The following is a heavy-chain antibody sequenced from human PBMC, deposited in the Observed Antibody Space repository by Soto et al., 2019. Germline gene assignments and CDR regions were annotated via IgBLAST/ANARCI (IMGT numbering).Heavy chain of an antibody. Sequence: GGSLILSCAASGFTFSSYGMHWVRQAPGKGLEWVAVISYDGSNKYYADSVKGRFTISRDNSKNTLYLQMNSLRAEDTAVYYCAKNYDFWSGYTLSFDYWGQGTLVTVSS. CDR1: GFTFSSYG. D-gene: IGHD3-3*01. CDR2: ISYDGSNK. V-gene: IGHV3-30*18. J-gene: IGHJ4*02. CDR3: AKNYDFWSGYTLSFDY.